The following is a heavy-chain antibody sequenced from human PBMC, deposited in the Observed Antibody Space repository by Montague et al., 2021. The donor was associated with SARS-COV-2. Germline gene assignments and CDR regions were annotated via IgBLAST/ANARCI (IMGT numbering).Heavy chain of an antibody. CDR3: AKDPHYDFWSGYYLDY. J-gene: IGHJ4*02. Sequence: SLRLSCAASVFTFSHYAMSLVRQAPGKGLEWVSAISGSVGSTYYADSXKVRFTISRDNSKNTLYLQMNSLRAEDTAVYYCAKDPHYDFWSGYYLDYWGQGTLVTVSS. CDR2: ISGSVGST. V-gene: IGHV3-23*01. D-gene: IGHD3-3*01. CDR1: VFTFSHYA.